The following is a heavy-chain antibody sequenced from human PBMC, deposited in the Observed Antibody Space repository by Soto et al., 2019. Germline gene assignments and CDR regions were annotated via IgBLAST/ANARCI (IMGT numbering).Heavy chain of an antibody. V-gene: IGHV3-33*01. J-gene: IGHJ6*02. CDR3: ARGAPYDILTGYPVYYYGVDV. CDR2: IRFDGNEK. D-gene: IGHD3-9*01. CDR1: GFILSSYA. Sequence: PGRSLRLSCAASGFILSSYAMHWVRQAPGKGLEWVAVIRFDGNEKYYVDSVKGRFTISRDNSNNMIYLQMNNLRDDDTAAYYCARGAPYDILTGYPVYYYGVDVWGQGTTVTVSS.